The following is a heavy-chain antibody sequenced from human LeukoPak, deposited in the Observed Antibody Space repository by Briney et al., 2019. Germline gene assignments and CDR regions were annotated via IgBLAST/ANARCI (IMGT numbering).Heavy chain of an antibody. Sequence: GGSLRLSCAASGFTFSSCSMNWVRQAPGKGLEWVAVISYDGSNKYYADSVKGRFTISRDNSKNTLYLQVNSLRAEDTAVYYCAREFTALDYWGQGTLVTVSS. CDR2: ISYDGSNK. CDR1: GFTFSSCS. CDR3: AREFTALDY. V-gene: IGHV3-30*03. J-gene: IGHJ4*02. D-gene: IGHD5-18*01.